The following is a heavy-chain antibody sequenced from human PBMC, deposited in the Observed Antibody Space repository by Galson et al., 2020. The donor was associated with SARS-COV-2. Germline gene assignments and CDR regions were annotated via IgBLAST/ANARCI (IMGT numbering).Heavy chain of an antibody. J-gene: IGHJ6*02. V-gene: IGHV1-24*01. CDR1: GYTLTELS. CDR2: FDPEDGET. D-gene: IGHD3-10*01. CDR3: ATSFVMVRGASGSYYYYYGMDV. Sequence: ASVTVSCKVSGYTLTELSMHWVRQAPGKGLEWMGGFDPEDGETIYAQKFQGRVTMPEDTSTDTAYMALTSLRSEDTAVYYCATSFVMVRGASGSYYYYYGMDVWGQGTTVTVSS.